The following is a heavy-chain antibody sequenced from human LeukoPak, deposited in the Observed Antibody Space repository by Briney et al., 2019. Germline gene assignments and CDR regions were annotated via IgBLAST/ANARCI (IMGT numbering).Heavy chain of an antibody. V-gene: IGHV3-74*01. CDR2: INGDGTTT. J-gene: IGHJ4*02. CDR3: SRSQFDY. Sequence: PGGSLRLSCATSGFPFSSYWMLWVRQARGRGLEWVSRINGDGTTTTYADSVKGRFTISRDNTENILYLQMDSLRAEDTAIYYCSRSQFDYWGQGVLVTVSS. CDR1: GFPFSSYW.